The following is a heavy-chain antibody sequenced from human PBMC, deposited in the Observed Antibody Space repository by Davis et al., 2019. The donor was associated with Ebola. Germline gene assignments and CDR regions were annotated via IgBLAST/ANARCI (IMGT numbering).Heavy chain of an antibody. Sequence: HTGGSLRLSCAASGFTFSNYWIHWVRLAPGKGPVWVSRINTDGTTTTYADSVKGRFTISRDNAHNSVYLQMNSLRAEDTAVYYCVRDRVWSASDVFDFWGQGTMVTVSS. CDR2: INTDGTTT. CDR1: GFTFSNYW. CDR3: VRDRVWSASDVFDF. J-gene: IGHJ3*01. D-gene: IGHD3-3*01. V-gene: IGHV3-74*01.